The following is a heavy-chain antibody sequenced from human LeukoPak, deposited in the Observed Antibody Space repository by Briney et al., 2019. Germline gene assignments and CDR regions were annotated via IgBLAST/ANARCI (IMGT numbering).Heavy chain of an antibody. CDR2: IHPNSGVR. Sequence: ASVKVSSTASVSTFVDFYIHWVRQAPGPGLGWRGVIHPNSGVRNHAQKSQGRVTMTTDTSITTACLELSRLICDDPAVPYCARGGGGNPYWGQGTLVTVSS. D-gene: IGHD4-23*01. J-gene: IGHJ4*02. CDR1: VSTFVDFY. CDR3: ARGGGGNPY. V-gene: IGHV1-2*02.